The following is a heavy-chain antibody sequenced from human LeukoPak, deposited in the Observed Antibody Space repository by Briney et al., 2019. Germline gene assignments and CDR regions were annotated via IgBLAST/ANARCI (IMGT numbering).Heavy chain of an antibody. CDR3: ARGWLYYFDY. J-gene: IGHJ4*02. D-gene: IGHD3-10*01. CDR1: GFTFRSYT. Sequence: GGSLRLSCAASGFTFRSYTMNWVRQAPGKGLEWVSLITSGSSYIYYADSVRGRFTISRDDAKNSLYLQMNSLRAEDTAVYYCARGWLYYFDYWGQGSLVTVSS. CDR2: ITSGSSYI. V-gene: IGHV3-21*01.